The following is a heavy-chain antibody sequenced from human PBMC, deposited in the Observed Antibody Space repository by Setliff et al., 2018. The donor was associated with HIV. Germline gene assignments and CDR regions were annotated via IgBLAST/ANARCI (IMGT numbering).Heavy chain of an antibody. V-gene: IGHV4-34*01. J-gene: IGHJ5*02. CDR2: INHSGST. D-gene: IGHD3-10*01. CDR1: GGSFSGYY. Sequence: TLSLTCAVYGGSFSGYYWSWIRQPPGKGLEWIGEINHSGSTNYNPSLKSRVTISVDTSKNQFSLKLSSVTAADTAVYYCARGKYYGSGRRWFDPWGQGTLVTSPQ. CDR3: ARGKYYGSGRRWFDP.